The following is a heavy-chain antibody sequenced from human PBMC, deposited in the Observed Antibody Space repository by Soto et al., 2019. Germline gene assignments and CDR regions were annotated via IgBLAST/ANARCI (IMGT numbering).Heavy chain of an antibody. J-gene: IGHJ3*02. Sequence: GGSLRLSCAASGFTFSSYAMHWVRQAPGKGLEWVAVISYDGSNKYYADSVKGRFTISRDNSKNTLYLQMNSLRAEDTAVYYCARDRGSGSSVDAFEIWGQGTMVTVSS. CDR3: ARDRGSGSSVDAFEI. CDR1: GFTFSSYA. V-gene: IGHV3-30-3*01. CDR2: ISYDGSNK. D-gene: IGHD1-26*01.